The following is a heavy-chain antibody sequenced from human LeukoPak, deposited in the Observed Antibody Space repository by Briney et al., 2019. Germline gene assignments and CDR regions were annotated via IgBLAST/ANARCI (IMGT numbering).Heavy chain of an antibody. J-gene: IGHJ4*02. Sequence: GGSLRLSCAVSGFSFSSFWMTWVRQAPGKGLEWVANIKEDGSRNHCVDSVKGRFTISRDNAKNSLFLQMSSLRVEDTAVYYCARANNAGWFDYWGQGTLVTVSS. V-gene: IGHV3-7*04. CDR2: IKEDGSRN. CDR1: GFSFSSFW. D-gene: IGHD6-19*01. CDR3: ARANNAGWFDY.